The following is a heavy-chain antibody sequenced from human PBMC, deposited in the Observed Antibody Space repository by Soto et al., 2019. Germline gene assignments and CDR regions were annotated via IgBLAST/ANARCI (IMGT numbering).Heavy chain of an antibody. CDR2: SSPRGDTI. J-gene: IGHJ4*02. V-gene: IGHV3-48*02. CDR3: AKGPHPNVGWPYDFES. D-gene: IGHD3-3*01. Sequence: GASLRLSCVASGFSLANYPMNCLRQTPGKGLEWISNSSPRGDTIYYADSVDGRFTISRDNARHSLSLQMSSLRDKESALYYRAKGPHPNVGWPYDFESWGQGGPVTVSS. CDR1: GFSLANYP.